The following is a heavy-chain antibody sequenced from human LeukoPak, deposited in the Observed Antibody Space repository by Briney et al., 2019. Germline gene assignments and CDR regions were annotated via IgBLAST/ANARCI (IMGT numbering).Heavy chain of an antibody. V-gene: IGHV3-66*01. CDR3: GIVVVPIAIDY. D-gene: IGHD2-15*01. CDR1: GFTVSSNY. Sequence: GGSLRLSCAASGFTVSSNYMTWARQAPGQGLEWVSSIYSGGSTDCAASVKGRFTVSRDNSKNTLYLQMNSLRAEDTAVYYCGIVVVPIAIDYWGQGTLVTVSS. J-gene: IGHJ4*02. CDR2: IYSGGST.